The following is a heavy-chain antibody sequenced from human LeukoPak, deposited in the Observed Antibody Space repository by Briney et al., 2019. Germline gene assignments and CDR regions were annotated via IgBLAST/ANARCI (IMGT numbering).Heavy chain of an antibody. V-gene: IGHV3-7*01. D-gene: IGHD1-1*01. CDR2: IKQDGSDK. CDR1: GFTFSRHG. CDR3: ARDPREDWKSGYSIFDP. Sequence: PGGSLRLSCVVSGFTFSRHGMSWVRQAPGKGPEWVANIKQDGSDKTYVDSVRGRFTISRDNAKNSLYLQMNNLRAEDTAMYYCARDPREDWKSGYSIFDPRGQGVLVTVSS. J-gene: IGHJ5*02.